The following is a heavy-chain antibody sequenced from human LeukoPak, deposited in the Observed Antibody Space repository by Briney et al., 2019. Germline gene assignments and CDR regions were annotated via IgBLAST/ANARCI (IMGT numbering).Heavy chain of an antibody. V-gene: IGHV3-7*01. CDR3: AREEWELLRYYYYYMDV. D-gene: IGHD1-26*01. CDR2: IKQDGSEK. Sequence: GGSLRLSCAASGFTFSSYWMSWVRQAPGKGLEWVANIKQDGSEKYYVDFVKGRFTISRDNAKNSLYLQMNSLRAEDTAVYYCAREEWELLRYYYYYMDVWGKGTTVTVSS. CDR1: GFTFSSYW. J-gene: IGHJ6*03.